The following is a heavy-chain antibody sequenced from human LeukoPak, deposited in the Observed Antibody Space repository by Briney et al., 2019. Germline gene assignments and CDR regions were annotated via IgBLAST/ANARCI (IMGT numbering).Heavy chain of an antibody. CDR2: IKQEGSEK. J-gene: IGHJ6*02. V-gene: IGHV3-7*01. CDR3: ARYCGGDCYGMDV. CDR1: EFTFSSYW. D-gene: IGHD2-21*01. Sequence: GGSLRLSCTASEFTFSSYWMSWVRQAPGKGLEWVANIKQEGSEKDYVDSVKGRFTIPRDNAKNSLYLQMNNLRAEDTAVYYCARYCGGDCYGMDVWGQGTTVTVSS.